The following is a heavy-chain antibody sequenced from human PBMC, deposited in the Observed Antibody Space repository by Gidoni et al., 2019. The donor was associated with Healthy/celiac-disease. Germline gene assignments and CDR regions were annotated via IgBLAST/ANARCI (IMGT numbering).Heavy chain of an antibody. V-gene: IGHV1-8*01. CDR3: ARPTFRYGSGSYYNTYWYFDL. D-gene: IGHD3-10*01. CDR1: GYPFTSYY. Sequence: QVQLVQSGAEVKKPGASVQVSCKASGYPFTSYYLHWVRQATGQGLEWMGWMNPNSGNTGYAQKFQGRVTMTRNTSISTAYMELSSLRSEDTAVYYCARPTFRYGSGSYYNTYWYFDLWGRGTLVTVSS. CDR2: MNPNSGNT. J-gene: IGHJ2*01.